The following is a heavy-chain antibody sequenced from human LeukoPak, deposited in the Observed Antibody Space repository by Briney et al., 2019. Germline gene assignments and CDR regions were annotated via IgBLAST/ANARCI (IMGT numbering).Heavy chain of an antibody. D-gene: IGHD3-10*01. Sequence: PGGSLRLSCAASGFTFSSYDISWVRQPPGKGLEWVSGIIGSGGRTYYADSVKGRFTISRDNAKNSLYLQMNSLRAEDTAVYYCARVLYGSGSYYNEPYFDYWGQGTLVTVSS. CDR1: GFTFSSYD. J-gene: IGHJ4*02. CDR2: IIGSGGRT. V-gene: IGHV3-23*01. CDR3: ARVLYGSGSYYNEPYFDY.